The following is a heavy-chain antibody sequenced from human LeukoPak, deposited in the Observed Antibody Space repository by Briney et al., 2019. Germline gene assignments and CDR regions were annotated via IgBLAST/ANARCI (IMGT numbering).Heavy chain of an antibody. V-gene: IGHV3-23*01. CDR3: AAWDPNFYYMDV. J-gene: IGHJ6*03. CDR2: ISASGGGT. CDR1: GFTYS. D-gene: IGHD1-26*01. Sequence: GGSLRLSCALSGFTYSMSWVRQAPGKGLEWVSSISASGGGTHYAGSVKGRFTISRDNSKKTMYLQMNSLRVDDTAKYFCAAWDPNFYYMDVWGKGTTVTVSS.